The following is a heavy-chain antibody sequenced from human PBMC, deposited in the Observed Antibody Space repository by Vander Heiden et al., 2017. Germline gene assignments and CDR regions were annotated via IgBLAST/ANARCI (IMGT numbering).Heavy chain of an antibody. CDR1: GFTFGEYA. CDR2: IRSKAYGGTT. V-gene: IGHV3-49*03. Sequence: EVQLVESGAGLVQPGRSLRLSCTASGFTFGEYAMSWFRQAPGKGLEWVGFIRSKAYGGTTEYAASVKGRFTISRDDSKSIAYLQMNSLKTEDTAVYYCTRGSIHIGYWGQGTLVTVSS. J-gene: IGHJ4*02. CDR3: TRGSIHIGY.